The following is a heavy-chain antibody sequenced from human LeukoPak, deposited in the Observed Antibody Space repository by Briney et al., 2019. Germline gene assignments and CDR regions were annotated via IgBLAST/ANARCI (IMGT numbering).Heavy chain of an antibody. CDR3: ARLDSGYSYGYDYYYYMDV. CDR2: IYYSGST. V-gene: IGHV4-59*01. J-gene: IGHJ6*03. CDR1: GGSISSYY. Sequence: PSETLSLTCTVSGGSISSYYWSWIRQPPGKGLEWIGYIYYSGSTNYNPSLKSRVTISVDTSKNQFSLKLSSVTAADTAVYYCARLDSGYSYGYDYYYYMDVWGKGTTVTVSS. D-gene: IGHD5-18*01.